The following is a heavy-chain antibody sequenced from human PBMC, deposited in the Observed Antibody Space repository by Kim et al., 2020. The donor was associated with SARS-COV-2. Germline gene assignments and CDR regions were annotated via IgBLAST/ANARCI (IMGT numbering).Heavy chain of an antibody. CDR2: GCT. CDR3: ARGFGELSY. J-gene: IGHJ4*02. V-gene: IGHV1-2*04. Sequence: GCTNYAQKFQGWVTMTRDTSISTAYMELSRLRSDDTAVYYCARGFGELSYWGQGTLVTVSS. D-gene: IGHD3-10*01.